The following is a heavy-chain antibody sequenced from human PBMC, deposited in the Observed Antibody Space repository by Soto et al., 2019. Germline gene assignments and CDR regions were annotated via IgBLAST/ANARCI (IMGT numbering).Heavy chain of an antibody. V-gene: IGHV5-51*01. CDR1: GYSFTSYW. Sequence: GESLKISCKGSGYSFTSYWIGWVRQIPGKGLEWMGIIYPGDSDIRYSPSFEGQVTTSADKSISTAYLQWSSLRASDTAMYYCARHGGRRPQLFYYYGMDVWGQGTTVTVSS. CDR2: IYPGDSDI. D-gene: IGHD3-16*01. CDR3: ARHGGRRPQLFYYYGMDV. J-gene: IGHJ6*02.